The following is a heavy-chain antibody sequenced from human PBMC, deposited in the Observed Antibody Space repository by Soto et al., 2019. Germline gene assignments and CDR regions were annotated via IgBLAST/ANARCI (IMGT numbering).Heavy chain of an antibody. CDR2: IIPIFGTA. V-gene: IGHV1-69*06. CDR1: EDTFRNYA. J-gene: IGHJ2*01. Sequence: QVELVQSGAEVKKPGSSVKVSCQASEDTFRNYAISWLRQAPGQGLEWMGGIIPIFGTANYAQKFQGRVRITADTSANTVYLELSSLRSEDTAVYYCASTKYDSSAYYYWYLRPWGRGTLVTGS. D-gene: IGHD3-22*01. CDR3: ASTKYDSSAYYYWYLRP.